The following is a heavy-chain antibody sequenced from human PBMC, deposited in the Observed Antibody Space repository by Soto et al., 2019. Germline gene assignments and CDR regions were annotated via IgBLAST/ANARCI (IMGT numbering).Heavy chain of an antibody. Sequence: QVQLVQSGAEMKQPGASVKVSCKTSGYAFSGYRLSWVRQGPGQGLEWMGWISGYNGNTDYAQKFQGRVTMTTDTTTSTAYMELRSLSTDDTAVYYCARDLGPPNRFDSWGQGTLVTVSS. CDR1: GYAFSGYR. CDR3: ARDLGPPNRFDS. CDR2: ISGYNGNT. J-gene: IGHJ5*01. D-gene: IGHD2-8*01. V-gene: IGHV1-18*01.